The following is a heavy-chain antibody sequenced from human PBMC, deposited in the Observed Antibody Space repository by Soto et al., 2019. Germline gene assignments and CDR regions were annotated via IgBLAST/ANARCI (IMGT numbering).Heavy chain of an antibody. CDR3: VRASGPFDL. CDR2: IWYDGSNK. V-gene: IGHV3-33*01. Sequence: QMQLVESGGGVVQPGRSLRLSCAASGFPFRTYGIHWVRQAPGKGLEWVAVIWYDGSNKYYGDSVKGRFTISRDNSKNTLYLKMNSLRAEDTAVYYCVRASGPFDLWGRGTLVTVSS. CDR1: GFPFRTYG. J-gene: IGHJ2*01.